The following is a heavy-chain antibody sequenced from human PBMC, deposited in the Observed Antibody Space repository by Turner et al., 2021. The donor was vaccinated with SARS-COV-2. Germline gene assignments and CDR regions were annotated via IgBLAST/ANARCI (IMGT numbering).Heavy chain of an antibody. V-gene: IGHV3-23*01. D-gene: IGHD3-22*01. J-gene: IGHJ4*02. Sequence: EVQLLESGGVLVQPGGSLRLSCSASVFTFSSYAMSWVRQAQGKGLEWVSAISGSGGTTYYADSVKGRFTISRDNSKNTLYLQMNSLRAEDTAVYYCAKADRVMIVVVITLFDYWGQGTLVTVSS. CDR3: AKADRVMIVVVITLFDY. CDR2: ISGSGGTT. CDR1: VFTFSSYA.